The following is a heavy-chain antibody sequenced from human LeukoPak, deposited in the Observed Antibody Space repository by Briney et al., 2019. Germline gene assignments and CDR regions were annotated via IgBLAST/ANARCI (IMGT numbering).Heavy chain of an antibody. CDR2: MNPNSGNT. Sequence: ASVKVSCKASGYTFTSYDINWVRQATGQGLEWMGWMNPNSGNTGYAQKFQGRVTMTRNTSISTAYMELSSLRSEDTAVYYCARGEVVVVPAAISEYYYYYYGMDVWGQGTTVTVSS. D-gene: IGHD2-2*02. CDR3: ARGEVVVVPAAISEYYYYYYGMDV. V-gene: IGHV1-8*01. J-gene: IGHJ6*02. CDR1: GYTFTSYD.